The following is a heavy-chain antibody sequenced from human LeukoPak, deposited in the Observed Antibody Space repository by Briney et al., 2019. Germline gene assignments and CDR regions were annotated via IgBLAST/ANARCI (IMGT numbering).Heavy chain of an antibody. CDR3: ARARVVGSGSYYVRGPDY. CDR1: GFTFSSYA. CDR2: ISYDGSNK. D-gene: IGHD3-10*01. J-gene: IGHJ4*02. Sequence: PGRSLRLSCAASGFTFSSYAMHWVRQAPGKGLEWVAVISYDGSNKYYADSVKGRFTISRDNSKNTLYLQMNSLRAEDTAVYYCARARVVGSGSYYVRGPDYWGQGTLVTVSS. V-gene: IGHV3-30-3*01.